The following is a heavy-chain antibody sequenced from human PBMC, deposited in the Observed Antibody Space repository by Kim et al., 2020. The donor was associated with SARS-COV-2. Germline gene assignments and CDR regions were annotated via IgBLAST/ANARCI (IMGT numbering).Heavy chain of an antibody. CDR3: ARDEITIFGVVEFDP. V-gene: IGHV4-39*01. D-gene: IGHD3-3*01. CDR2: IYYSGST. CDR1: GGSISSSSYY. Sequence: SETLSLTCTVSGGSISSSSYYWGWIRQPPGKGLEWIGSIYYSGSTYYNPSLKSRVTISVDTSKNQFSLKLSSVTAADTAVYYCARDEITIFGVVEFDPWG. J-gene: IGHJ5*02.